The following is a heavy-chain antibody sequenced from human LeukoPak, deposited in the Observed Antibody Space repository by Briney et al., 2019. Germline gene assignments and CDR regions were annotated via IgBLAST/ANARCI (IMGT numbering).Heavy chain of an antibody. D-gene: IGHD1-26*01. J-gene: IGHJ3*02. Sequence: ASVKVSCEASGYTFTGYYMHWVRQAPGQGLEWMGWINPNSGGTNYAQKFQGRVTMTRDTSISTAYMELSRLRSDDTAVYYCARVSGSYYIRNAFDIWGQGTMVTASS. CDR1: GYTFTGYY. V-gene: IGHV1-2*02. CDR2: INPNSGGT. CDR3: ARVSGSYYIRNAFDI.